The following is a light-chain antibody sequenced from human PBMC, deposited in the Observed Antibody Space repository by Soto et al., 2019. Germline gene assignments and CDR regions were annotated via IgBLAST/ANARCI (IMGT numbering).Light chain of an antibody. CDR1: SSDVGGYNY. CDR3: TSYAGGNNV. V-gene: IGLV2-8*01. Sequence: QSVLTQPPSASGSPGQSVTISCTGTSSDVGGYNYVSWYQQHPGKVPKLVVYEVNKRPSGVPDRFSGSKSGNTVSLTVSGLQAEDEADYYCTSYAGGNNVFGTGTKVTVL. CDR2: EVN. J-gene: IGLJ1*01.